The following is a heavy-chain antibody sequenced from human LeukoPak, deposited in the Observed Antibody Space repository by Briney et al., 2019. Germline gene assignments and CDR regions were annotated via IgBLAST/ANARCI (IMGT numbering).Heavy chain of an antibody. J-gene: IGHJ4*02. CDR1: GFPFSSYW. Sequence: PGGSLSLSCAASGFPFSSYWMSWVRQAPGKGREGVANIKQDGSDKYYVDSVKGRFTISRDNAKNSLYLQVNSLRADDTAVYYCARLTGTTGFDYWGQGILVTVSS. CDR3: ARLTGTTGFDY. D-gene: IGHD1-1*01. V-gene: IGHV3-7*01. CDR2: IKQDGSDK.